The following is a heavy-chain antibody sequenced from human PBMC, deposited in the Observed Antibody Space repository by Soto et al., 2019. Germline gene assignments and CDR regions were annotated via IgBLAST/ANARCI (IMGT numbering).Heavy chain of an antibody. CDR1: GGTFRRYS. Sequence: QVQLVQSGAEVKKPGSSVKVSCKISGGTFRRYSISWVRQAPGQGLEWMGGLVPIFGTRNYAQKFQDRVTITTDESATTAHMELSNLRSEDTAVYYCARPYEGGYSSNHHYYYAVDVWGQGTAVTVAS. J-gene: IGHJ6*02. CDR2: LVPIFGTR. V-gene: IGHV1-69*01. CDR3: ARPYEGGYSSNHHYYYAVDV. D-gene: IGHD3-22*01.